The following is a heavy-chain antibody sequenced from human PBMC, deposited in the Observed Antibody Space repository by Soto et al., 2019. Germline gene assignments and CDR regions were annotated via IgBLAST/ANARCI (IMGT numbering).Heavy chain of an antibody. Sequence: GGSLRLSCAASGFTFSPHWMHWVRQVPGQGLVWVSRVNHDGRSTVYADFVRGRFTISRDNAKSMVYLQMNSLTVGDTAVYYCVREVCSAGPDCFSRGWFDLWGQGTLVTVSS. D-gene: IGHD2-21*02. CDR2: VNHDGRST. CDR3: VREVCSAGPDCFSRGWFDL. J-gene: IGHJ5*02. CDR1: GFTFSPHW. V-gene: IGHV3-74*01.